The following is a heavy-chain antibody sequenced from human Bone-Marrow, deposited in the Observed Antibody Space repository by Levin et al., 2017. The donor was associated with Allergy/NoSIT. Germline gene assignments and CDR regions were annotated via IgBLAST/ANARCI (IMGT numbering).Heavy chain of an antibody. Sequence: ASVKVSCKASGGTFSSYPISWVRQAPGQGLEWMGRIIPILGITNYAQKFQVRVTITADKSTSTAYMELSSLRSEDTAVYYCVRGGAARGRRGKASYYYYGMDVWGQGTTVTVSS. J-gene: IGHJ6*02. CDR3: VRGGAARGRRGKASYYYYGMDV. CDR1: GGTFSSYP. CDR2: IIPILGIT. D-gene: IGHD6-6*01. V-gene: IGHV1-69*02.